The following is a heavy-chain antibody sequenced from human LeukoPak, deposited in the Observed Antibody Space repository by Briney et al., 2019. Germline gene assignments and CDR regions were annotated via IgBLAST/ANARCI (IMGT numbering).Heavy chain of an antibody. D-gene: IGHD3-10*01. CDR1: GFTFSSYA. CDR3: AKKHGLGGDY. Sequence: PGRSLRLSCAASGFTFSSYAMHWVRQAPGKGLEWVAVISYDGSNKYYADSVKGRFTISRDNSKNTLYLQMNSLRAEDTAVYYCAKKHGLGGDYWGQGTLVTVSS. CDR2: ISYDGSNK. V-gene: IGHV3-30-3*02. J-gene: IGHJ4*02.